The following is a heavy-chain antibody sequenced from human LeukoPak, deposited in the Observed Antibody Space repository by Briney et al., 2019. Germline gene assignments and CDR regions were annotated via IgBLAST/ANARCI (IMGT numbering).Heavy chain of an antibody. J-gene: IGHJ6*02. V-gene: IGHV4-59*01. CDR3: ARDSGYYYGMDV. CDR1: GGSISSYH. D-gene: IGHD3-10*01. Sequence: SETLSLTCTVSGGSISSYHWSWIRQPPGKGLEWIGYIYYSGSTNYNPSLKSRVTISVDTSKNQFSLKLSSVTAADTAVYYCARDSGYYYGMDVWGQGTTVTVSS. CDR2: IYYSGST.